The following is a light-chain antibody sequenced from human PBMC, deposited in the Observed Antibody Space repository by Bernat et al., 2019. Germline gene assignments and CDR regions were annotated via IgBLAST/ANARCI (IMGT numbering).Light chain of an antibody. V-gene: IGLV2-8*01. Sequence: QSALTQPPSASGSPGQSVTISCTRTSSDVGGYNFVSWYQQHPGKAPKLMIYEVSKRPSGVTDRFSGSKSGNTASLTVPGLQAGDEADYYCSSYGGSNHFRRVVGGGTKLTAL. CDR2: EVS. CDR3: SSYGGSNHFRRV. J-gene: IGLJ3*02. CDR1: SSDVGGYNF.